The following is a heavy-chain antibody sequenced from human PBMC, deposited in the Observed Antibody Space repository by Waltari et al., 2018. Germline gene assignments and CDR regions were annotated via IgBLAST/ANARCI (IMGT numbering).Heavy chain of an antibody. J-gene: IGHJ6*02. CDR2: TRGYNGNT. Sequence: QVQLVQSGAEVKKPGASVKVSCKASGYTFTSYGISWVRQAPGQGLEWMGWTRGYNGNTNYAQKLQGSVTMTTDTSTSTAYMELRCLRSDDTAVYYCARDLKTGTTWYYYYGMDVWGQGTTVTVSS. CDR3: ARDLKTGTTWYYYYGMDV. D-gene: IGHD1-7*01. V-gene: IGHV1-18*01. CDR1: GYTFTSYG.